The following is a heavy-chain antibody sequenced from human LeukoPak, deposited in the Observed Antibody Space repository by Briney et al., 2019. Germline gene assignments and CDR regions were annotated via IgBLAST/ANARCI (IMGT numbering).Heavy chain of an antibody. Sequence: PSETLSLTCAVYGGSLSDFYWSWIRQPPGKGLEWIGEMNDFGSTNYNPSLKSRVALSLDTSKNQFSLRLSSVTAADTAVYFCARGASCGGDCYWEDYYFYGMDVWGQGTTVTVSS. CDR2: MNDFGST. D-gene: IGHD2-21*02. CDR3: ARGASCGGDCYWEDYYFYGMDV. J-gene: IGHJ6*02. CDR1: GGSLSDFY. V-gene: IGHV4-34*01.